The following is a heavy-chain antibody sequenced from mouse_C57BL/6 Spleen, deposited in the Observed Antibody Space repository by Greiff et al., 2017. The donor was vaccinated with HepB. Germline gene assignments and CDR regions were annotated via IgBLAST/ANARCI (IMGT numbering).Heavy chain of an antibody. V-gene: IGHV1-50*01. D-gene: IGHD3-3*01. J-gene: IGHJ3*01. CDR2: IDPSDSYT. CDR3: ARGDLAWFAY. CDR1: GYTFTSYW. Sequence: QVQLQQPGAELVKPGASVKLSCKASGYTFTSYWMQWVKQRPGQGLEWIGEIDPSDSYTNYNQKFKGKATLTVDTSSSTAYMQLSSLTYEDSAVYFCARGDLAWFAYWGQGTLVTVSA.